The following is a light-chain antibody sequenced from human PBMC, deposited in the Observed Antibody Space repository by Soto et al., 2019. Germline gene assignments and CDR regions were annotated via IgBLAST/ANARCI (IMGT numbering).Light chain of an antibody. CDR2: YDS. CDR1: NIGSKS. J-gene: IGLJ2*01. CDR3: QVWDSSSDRDVV. V-gene: IGLV3-21*04. Sequence: SYELTQPPSVSVAPGKTARITCGGNNIGSKSVHWYQQKPGQAPVLVIYYDSDRPSGIPERFSGSNSGNTATLTISRVEAGDEADYYCQVWDSSSDRDVVFGGGTTHPVL.